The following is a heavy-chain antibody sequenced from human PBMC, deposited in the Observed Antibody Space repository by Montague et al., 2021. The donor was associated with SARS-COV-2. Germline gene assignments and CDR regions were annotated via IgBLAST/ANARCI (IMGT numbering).Heavy chain of an antibody. CDR1: GFTFSSYW. CDR2: IKPDGGEK. V-gene: IGHV3-7*03. J-gene: IGHJ6*02. D-gene: IGHD1-26*01. Sequence: SLRLSCAASGFTFSSYWMSWVRQTPGKGLEWVANIKPDGGEKHXXXSXXXRFTISRDNAKNSLNLQLDSLRAEATALYYCARDSRIVGATGGVDVWGQGTTVIVSS. CDR3: ARDSRIVGATGGVDV.